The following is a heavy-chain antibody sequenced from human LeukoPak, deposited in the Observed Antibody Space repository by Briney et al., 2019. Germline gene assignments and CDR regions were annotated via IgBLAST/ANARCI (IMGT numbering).Heavy chain of an antibody. D-gene: IGHD5-12*01. CDR1: GFTFSSYG. CDR3: AKDLGSGYLSLTSSASGY. Sequence: PGGSLRLSCAASGFTFSSYGMHWVRQAPGKGLEWVAFIRYDGSNKYYADSVKGRFTISRDNSKNTLHLQMHSLRAEDTAVYYCAKDLGSGYLSLTSSASGYWGQGTLVTVSS. CDR2: IRYDGSNK. V-gene: IGHV3-30*02. J-gene: IGHJ4*02.